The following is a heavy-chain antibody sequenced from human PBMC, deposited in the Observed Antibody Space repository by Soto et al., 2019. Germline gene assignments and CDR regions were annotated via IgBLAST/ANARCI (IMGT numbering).Heavy chain of an antibody. V-gene: IGHV3-15*01. CDR2: IKSRTNGGTT. Sequence: GGSLRLSCAASGFTFSNAWMSWVRQAPGKGLEWVGRIKSRTNGGTTDYATPVKGRFTISRDDSKNTLFLQMNSLKTEDTAVYYRTTDDPINKNWGQGTLVTVSS. J-gene: IGHJ4*02. CDR1: GFTFSNAW. CDR3: TTDDPINKN.